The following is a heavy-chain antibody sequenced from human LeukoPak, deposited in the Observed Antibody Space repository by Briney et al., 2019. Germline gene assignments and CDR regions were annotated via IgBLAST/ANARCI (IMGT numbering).Heavy chain of an antibody. CDR1: GGSFSGYY. V-gene: IGHV4-34*01. J-gene: IGHJ4*02. D-gene: IGHD3-10*01. CDR3: ARGWMVRGVLDY. CDR2: INHSGST. Sequence: SETLSLTCAVYGGSFSGYYWSWIRQPPGKGLEWIGEINHSGSTNYNPSLKSRVTISVDTSKNQFSLKLSSVTAADTAVYYCARGWMVRGVLDYWGQGTLVTVSP.